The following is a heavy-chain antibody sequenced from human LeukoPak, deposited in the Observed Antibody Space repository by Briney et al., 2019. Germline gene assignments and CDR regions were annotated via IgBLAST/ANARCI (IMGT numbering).Heavy chain of an antibody. CDR1: GGSISSSSYY. V-gene: IGHV4-39*07. Sequence: SETLSLTCTVSGGSISSSSYYWGWIRQPPGKGLEWIGSIYYSGTTYYNPSLKSRVTMSVDTSKNHFSLKLSSVTAADTAVYYCARVVRSGSYLGWFDPWGQGTLVTVSS. CDR2: IYYSGTT. J-gene: IGHJ5*02. CDR3: ARVVRSGSYLGWFDP. D-gene: IGHD1-26*01.